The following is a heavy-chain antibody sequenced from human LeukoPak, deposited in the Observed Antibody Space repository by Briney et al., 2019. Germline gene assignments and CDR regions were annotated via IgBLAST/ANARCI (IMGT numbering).Heavy chain of an antibody. V-gene: IGHV1-69*04. D-gene: IGHD3-22*01. CDR2: IILILGIA. J-gene: IGHJ4*02. CDR1: GGTFSSYA. Sequence: SVKVSCKASGGTFSSYAISWVRQAPGQGLEWMGRIILILGIANYAQKFQGRVTITADKSTSTAYMELSSLRSEDTAVYYCARSEDYYDSSGYYDYWGQGTLVTVSS. CDR3: ARSEDYYDSSGYYDY.